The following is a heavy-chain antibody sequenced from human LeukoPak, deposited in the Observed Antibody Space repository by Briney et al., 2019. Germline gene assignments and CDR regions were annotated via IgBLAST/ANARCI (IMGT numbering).Heavy chain of an antibody. V-gene: IGHV4-30-2*01. CDR3: ARALGLGPLDY. J-gene: IGHJ4*02. CDR1: GGSISSGSYS. Sequence: SETLSLTCAVSGGSISSGSYSWSWIRQPPGKGLEWIGYIYPRGSTYYNPSLKSRVILSLDKSANQFSLNLSSVTAADTAVYYCARALGLGPLDYWGQGTLVTVSS. D-gene: IGHD7-27*01. CDR2: IYPRGST.